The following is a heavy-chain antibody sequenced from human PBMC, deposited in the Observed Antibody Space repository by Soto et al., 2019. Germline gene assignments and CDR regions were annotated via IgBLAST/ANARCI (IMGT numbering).Heavy chain of an antibody. V-gene: IGHV3-23*01. Sequence: EVQLLESGGGLVQPGGSLRLSCAASGFTFNSYAMSWVRQAPGKGLEWVSAISGSGGSTYYADSVKGRFTISRDNSKNTLYLQMNSLRAEDTAVYYCAKRSCSGGSCYYRGEDHWGQGTLVTVSS. CDR2: ISGSGGST. CDR3: AKRSCSGGSCYYRGEDH. CDR1: GFTFNSYA. D-gene: IGHD2-15*01. J-gene: IGHJ4*02.